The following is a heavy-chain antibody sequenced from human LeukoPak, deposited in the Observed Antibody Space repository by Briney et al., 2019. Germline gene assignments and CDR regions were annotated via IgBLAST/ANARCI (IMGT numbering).Heavy chain of an antibody. CDR3: ARDLYYYDSSGYYFRDDAFDI. V-gene: IGHV3-7*01. Sequence: GGSLRLSCAASGFTFSSYWMSWVRQAPGKGLEWVANIKQDGSEKYYVDSVKGRFTISKDNAKNSLYLQMNSLRAEDTAVYYCARDLYYYDSSGYYFRDDAFDIWGQGTMVTVSS. CDR1: GFTFSSYW. J-gene: IGHJ3*02. D-gene: IGHD3-22*01. CDR2: IKQDGSEK.